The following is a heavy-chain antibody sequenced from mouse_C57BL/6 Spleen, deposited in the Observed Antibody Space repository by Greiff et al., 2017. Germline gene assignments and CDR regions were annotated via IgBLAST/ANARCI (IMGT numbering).Heavy chain of an antibody. V-gene: IGHV5-16*01. D-gene: IGHD1-1*01. CDR2: INYDGSST. CDR3: ARGGGYYYGSSYFDY. CDR1: GFTFSDYY. Sequence: DVKLVESEGGLVQPGSSMKLSCTASGFTFSDYYMAWVRQVPEKGLEWVANINYDGSSTYYLDSLKSRFIISRDNAKNILYLQMSSLKSEDTATYYCARGGGYYYGSSYFDYWGQGTTLTVSS. J-gene: IGHJ2*01.